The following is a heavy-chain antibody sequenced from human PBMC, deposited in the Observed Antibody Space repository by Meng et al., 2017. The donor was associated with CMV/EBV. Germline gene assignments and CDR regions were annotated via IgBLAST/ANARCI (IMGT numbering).Heavy chain of an antibody. CDR2: IYSGGST. D-gene: IGHD3-22*01. J-gene: IGHJ4*02. CDR1: GFTVSSNY. Sequence: GESLRLSCAASGFTVSSNYMSWVRQAPGKGLEWVSVIYSGGSTYYADSVKGRFTISRDNSKNTLYLQMNSLRAEDTAVYYCATTASSGYYYDFNYWGRGTLVTVSS. V-gene: IGHV3-53*01. CDR3: ATTASSGYYYDFNY.